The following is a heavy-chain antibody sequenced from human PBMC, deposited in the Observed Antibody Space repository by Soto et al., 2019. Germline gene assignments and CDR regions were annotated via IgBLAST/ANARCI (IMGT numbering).Heavy chain of an antibody. Sequence: GFLRHSCASSGVSFSRCEVISVRQTPGKGLEWVSYISGSGTSTQYSDSVKGRFTISRDNAKNSLHLPMNSLGAEDTAVYYCASKIVTPGYHYYDYWGQGTLV. CDR3: ASKIVTPGYHYYDY. V-gene: IGHV3-48*03. CDR2: ISGSGTST. CDR1: GVSFSRCE. J-gene: IGHJ4*02. D-gene: IGHD3-9*01.